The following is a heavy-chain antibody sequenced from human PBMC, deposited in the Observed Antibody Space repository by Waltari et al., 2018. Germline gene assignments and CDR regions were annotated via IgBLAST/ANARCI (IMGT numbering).Heavy chain of an antibody. CDR3: ARGGDDDNGYPFDH. CDR1: GFTVSRNY. D-gene: IGHD2-8*01. CDR2: IYSGGNI. J-gene: IGHJ4*02. V-gene: IGHV3-53*01. Sequence: EVQLVESGGGLIRPGGSLRLSCAASGFTVSRNYMSWIRQAPGKGLEYVSTIYSGGNIYYRDSVRGRFTISRDNSNNTLYLQMNSLRAEDTAVYYCARGGDDDNGYPFDHWGQGTLVTVSS.